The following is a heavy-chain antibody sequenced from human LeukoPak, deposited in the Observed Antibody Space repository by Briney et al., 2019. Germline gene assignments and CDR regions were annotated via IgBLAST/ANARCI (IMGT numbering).Heavy chain of an antibody. J-gene: IGHJ5*02. CDR3: ARAGVGGGTSSSYNWFDP. D-gene: IGHD2-2*01. Sequence: SQTLSLTCTVSGGSISSGDYYWSWIRQPPGKGLEWIGYIYYSGSTYYNPSLKSRVTISVDTSKNQFSLKLSSVTAADTAVYYCARAGVGGGTSSSYNWFDPWGQGTLVTVSS. CDR1: GGSISSGDYY. CDR2: IYYSGST. V-gene: IGHV4-30-4*08.